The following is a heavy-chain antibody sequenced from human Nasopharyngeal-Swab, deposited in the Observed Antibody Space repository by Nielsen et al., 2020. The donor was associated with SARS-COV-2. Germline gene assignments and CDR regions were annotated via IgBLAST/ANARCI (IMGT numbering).Heavy chain of an antibody. Sequence: SETLSLTCTVSGGSISSSSYYWGWIRQPPGKGLEWIGSIYYSGSTYYNPSLKSRVTISVDRSKNQFSLKLSSVTAADTAVYYCARGRVGATSKKNWFDPWGQGTLVTVSS. CDR3: ARGRVGATSKKNWFDP. D-gene: IGHD1-26*01. J-gene: IGHJ5*02. CDR1: GGSISSSSYY. V-gene: IGHV4-39*07. CDR2: IYYSGST.